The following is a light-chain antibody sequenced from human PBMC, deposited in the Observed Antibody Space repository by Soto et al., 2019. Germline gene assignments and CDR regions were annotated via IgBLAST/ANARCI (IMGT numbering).Light chain of an antibody. V-gene: IGLV1-47*01. J-gene: IGLJ3*02. CDR1: SSNIGSQY. CDR3: AAWDDSLSGRV. Sequence: QPVLTQPPSASGTRGQSITISCSGSSSNIGSQYVYWYQQLPGTAPTVVIYKNNERPSGVPDRFSGSKSGTSASLAISGLRSEDEADYYCAAWDDSLSGRVFGGGTKLTVL. CDR2: KNN.